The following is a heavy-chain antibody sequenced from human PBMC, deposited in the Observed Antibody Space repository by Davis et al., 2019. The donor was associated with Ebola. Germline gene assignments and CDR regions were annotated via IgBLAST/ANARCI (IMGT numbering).Heavy chain of an antibody. D-gene: IGHD4-23*01. V-gene: IGHV3-74*01. CDR3: ARGATVVKALDY. CDR1: GFTFSSYG. CDR2: INSDGSST. Sequence: PGGSLRLSCAASGFTFSSYGMHWVRQAPGKGLVWVSRINSDGSSTSYADSVKGRFTISRDNAKNTLYLQMNSLRAEDTAVYYCARGATVVKALDYWGQGTLVTVSS. J-gene: IGHJ4*02.